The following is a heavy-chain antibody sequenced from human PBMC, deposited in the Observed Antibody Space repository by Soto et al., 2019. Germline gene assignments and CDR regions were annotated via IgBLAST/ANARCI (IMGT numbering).Heavy chain of an antibody. CDR2: INHSGST. Sequence: QVQLQQWGAGLLKPSETLSLTCAVYGGSFSGYYWSWIRQPPGTGLEWIGEINHSGSTNYNPSLKRRVTTSVDTSTRHSAPQRSPVTPAATAVYLCARARGGYYFDRGQGTLVTFGS. J-gene: IGHJ4*02. D-gene: IGHD1-26*01. CDR1: GGSFSGYY. V-gene: IGHV4-34*01. CDR3: ARARGGYYFD.